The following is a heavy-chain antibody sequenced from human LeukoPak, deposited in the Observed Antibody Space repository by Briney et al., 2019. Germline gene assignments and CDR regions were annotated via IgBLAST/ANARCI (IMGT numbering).Heavy chain of an antibody. D-gene: IGHD3-3*01. J-gene: IGHJ4*02. Sequence: PSETLSLTCAVYGGSFSGYYWSWIRQPPGKGLEWIGEINHSGGTNYNPSLKSRVTISVDTSKNQFSLKLSSVTAADTAVYYCAGGGYYTDYWGQGTLVTVSS. CDR3: AGGGYYTDY. CDR2: INHSGGT. CDR1: GGSFSGYY. V-gene: IGHV4-34*01.